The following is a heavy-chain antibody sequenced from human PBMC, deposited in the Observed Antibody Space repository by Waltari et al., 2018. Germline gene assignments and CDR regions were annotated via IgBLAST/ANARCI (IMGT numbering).Heavy chain of an antibody. D-gene: IGHD5-12*01. CDR2: INHSGSP. CDR1: GGSFSGYY. Sequence: QVQLQQWGAGLLKPSETLSLTCAVYGGSFSGYYWSWIRPPPGKGLEWIGEINHSGSPNYTRSLKRRVTISVDTSKNQFSLKLSSVTAADTAVYYCARMRRRWLQLRDAFDIWGQGTMVTVSS. J-gene: IGHJ3*02. V-gene: IGHV4-34*01. CDR3: ARMRRRWLQLRDAFDI.